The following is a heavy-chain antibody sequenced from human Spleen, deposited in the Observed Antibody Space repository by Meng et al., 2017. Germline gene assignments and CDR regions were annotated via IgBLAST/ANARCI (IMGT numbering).Heavy chain of an antibody. CDR1: GYTFTDYY. J-gene: IGHJ5*02. CDR3: ARVHSSGLGEWFDP. V-gene: IGHV1-2*02. Sequence: ASVKVSCKASGYTFTDYYILWVRQAPGQGLEWMGWINPNSGGTNYAQNFQGRVTMTRDTSINTAYMELSRLRSDDTAVYYCARVHSSGLGEWFDPWGQGTLVTVSS. D-gene: IGHD6-19*01. CDR2: INPNSGGT.